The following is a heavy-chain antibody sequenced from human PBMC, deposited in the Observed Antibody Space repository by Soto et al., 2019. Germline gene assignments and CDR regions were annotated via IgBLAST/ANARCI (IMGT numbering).Heavy chain of an antibody. CDR2: INPSRGDT. J-gene: IGHJ4*02. CDR3: ARGPYSYGSLYYLDY. V-gene: IGHV1-46*01. D-gene: IGHD5-18*01. Sequence: RASVKVSCKASGYSFTYYYIHWVRQAPGQGLEWMGIINPSRGDTTYAQKFQGRVTMTRDTSTSTVYMELSTLRSEDTAMYYRARGPYSYGSLYYLDYWGQGTLVTVSS. CDR1: GYSFTYYY.